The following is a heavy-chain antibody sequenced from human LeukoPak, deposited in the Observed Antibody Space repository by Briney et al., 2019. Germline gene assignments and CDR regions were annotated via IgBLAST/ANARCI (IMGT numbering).Heavy chain of an antibody. CDR2: ISGRSSTI. Sequence: GGSLRLSCAASAFTFSDYSMNWVRQAPGKGLEWLSYISGRSSTIYYADSVRGRFTISRDNAKNSMYLQMNSLRAEDTAVYYCARDRLTSGSYFFDYWGQGTLVTVSS. V-gene: IGHV3-48*01. J-gene: IGHJ4*02. CDR1: AFTFSDYS. D-gene: IGHD1-26*01. CDR3: ARDRLTSGSYFFDY.